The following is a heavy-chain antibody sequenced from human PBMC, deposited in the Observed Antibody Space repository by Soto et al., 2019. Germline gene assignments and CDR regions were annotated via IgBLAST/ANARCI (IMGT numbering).Heavy chain of an antibody. V-gene: IGHV1-69*12. J-gene: IGHJ4*01. CDR3: AREGRVRGAYYLDL. D-gene: IGHD3-10*01. CDR2: IVPIIATA. CDR1: GGTFSSYA. Sequence: QVQLVQSGAEVKKPGSSVKVSCKAFGGTFSSYAISWVRQAPGQGLEWMGGIVPIIATANYAQKFQGRVTSIADEYMSTAYMELSSLRSEDTAGYYCAREGRVRGAYYLDLWGHGTLVTASS.